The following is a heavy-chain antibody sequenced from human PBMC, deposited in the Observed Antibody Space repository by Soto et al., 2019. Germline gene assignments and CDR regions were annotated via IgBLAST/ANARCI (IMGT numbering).Heavy chain of an antibody. Sequence: QVQLQESGPGLVKPSDTLSLTCAVSGYSISSSNWWGWIRQPPGKGLEWIGYIYYSGTTYYNPSLKSRVTMTVDTSKNQCSLKLTSVTAVDTAVYYCARREIQGPIDYWGQGTLVTVSS. D-gene: IGHD1-26*01. CDR1: GYSISSSNW. V-gene: IGHV4-28*01. CDR2: IYYSGTT. CDR3: ARREIQGPIDY. J-gene: IGHJ4*02.